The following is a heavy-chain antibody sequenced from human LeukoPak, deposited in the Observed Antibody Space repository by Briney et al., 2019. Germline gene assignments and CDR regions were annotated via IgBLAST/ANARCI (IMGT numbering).Heavy chain of an antibody. CDR2: INQGGTKK. Sequence: PGGSLRLSCATSGFTFRNDWVAWVRQAQGKGLEWVANINQGGTKKNYVDSVKGRFTISRDNTKNSLFLQMNSLRAEDTAIYYCARDTSPSSRSSYFDALDMWGQGTMVTVSS. D-gene: IGHD6-13*01. CDR1: GFTFRNDW. J-gene: IGHJ3*02. V-gene: IGHV3-7*01. CDR3: ARDTSPSSRSSYFDALDM.